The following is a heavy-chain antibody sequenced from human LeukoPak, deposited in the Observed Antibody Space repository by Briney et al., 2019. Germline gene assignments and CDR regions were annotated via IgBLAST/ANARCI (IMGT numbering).Heavy chain of an antibody. J-gene: IGHJ5*02. CDR1: GYSISSGYY. CDR2: ICHSGST. V-gene: IGHV4-38-2*02. Sequence: SETLSLTCTVSGYSISSGYYWGWIRQPPGKGLEWIGSICHSGSTYYNPSLKSRVTISVDTSKNQFSLKLSSVTAADTAVYYCARDLTAMVRSHSWFDPWGQGTLVTVSS. D-gene: IGHD5-18*01. CDR3: ARDLTAMVRSHSWFDP.